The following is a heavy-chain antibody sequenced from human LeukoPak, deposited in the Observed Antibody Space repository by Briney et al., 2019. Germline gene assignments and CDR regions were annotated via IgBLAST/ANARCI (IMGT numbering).Heavy chain of an antibody. CDR3: AKDRWFGESYVGVFDY. J-gene: IGHJ4*02. CDR2: ISWNSGSI. CDR1: GFTFDDYA. Sequence: PGRSLRLSCAASGFTFDDYAMHWVRQAPGKGLEWVSGISWNSGSIGYADSVKGRFTISRDNAKNSLYLQMNSLRAEDTALYYCAKDRWFGESYVGVFDYWGQGTLVTVSS. D-gene: IGHD3-10*01. V-gene: IGHV3-9*01.